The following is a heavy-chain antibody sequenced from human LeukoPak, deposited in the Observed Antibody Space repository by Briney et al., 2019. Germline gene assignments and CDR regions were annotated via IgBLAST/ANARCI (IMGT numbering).Heavy chain of an antibody. Sequence: SETLSLTCAVYGGSLSGYYWGWIRQPPGKGLEWIGSIYYSGSTYYNPSLKSRVTISVDTSKNQFSLKLSSVTAADTAVYYCASSYCGGDCYLQPFDYWGQGTLVTVSS. V-gene: IGHV4-39*01. CDR3: ASSYCGGDCYLQPFDY. D-gene: IGHD2-21*02. CDR1: GGSLSGYY. CDR2: IYYSGST. J-gene: IGHJ4*02.